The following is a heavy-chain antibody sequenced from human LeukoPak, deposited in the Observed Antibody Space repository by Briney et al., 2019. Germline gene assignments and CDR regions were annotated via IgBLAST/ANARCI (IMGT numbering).Heavy chain of an antibody. D-gene: IGHD2-15*01. CDR2: IYNSGST. Sequence: SETLSFTCTVYGGTISSYYWIWIRQPPGKELEWIGYIYNSGSTNSHHSLKSRVTISVDTSKSQCSLKLSSVTAADTAVYYCARTPPYCSGGSCYPVIYYYGMDVWGKGTTVTVSS. J-gene: IGHJ6*04. CDR1: GGTISSYY. V-gene: IGHV4-59*01. CDR3: ARTPPYCSGGSCYPVIYYYGMDV.